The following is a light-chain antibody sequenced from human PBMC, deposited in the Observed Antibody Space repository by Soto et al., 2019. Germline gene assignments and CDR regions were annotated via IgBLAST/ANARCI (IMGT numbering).Light chain of an antibody. J-gene: IGLJ2*01. CDR2: EGS. CDR1: SSDVGSYNL. Sequence: QSALTQPASVSGSPGQSITISCTGTSSDVGSYNLVSWYQQHPGKAPKLMIYEGSKRPSGVSNRFSGSKSGNTASLTISGLQAEDEADYYCCSYAGGSTFVVFGGGTKFTVL. V-gene: IGLV2-23*03. CDR3: CSYAGGSTFVV.